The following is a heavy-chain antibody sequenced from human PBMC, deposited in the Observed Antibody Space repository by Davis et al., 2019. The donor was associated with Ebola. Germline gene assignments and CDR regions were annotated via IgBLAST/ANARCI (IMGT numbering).Heavy chain of an antibody. J-gene: IGHJ6*04. V-gene: IGHV4-61*05. Sequence: SETLSLTCTVSGDSISSRSYYWSWIRQPPGKGLEWIGYIYYSGSTNYNPSLKSRVTLSVDTSMNQFSLELTSVTAADTAVYYCARGTDGMDVWGKGTTVTVSS. CDR2: IYYSGST. CDR3: ARGTDGMDV. CDR1: GDSISSRSYY.